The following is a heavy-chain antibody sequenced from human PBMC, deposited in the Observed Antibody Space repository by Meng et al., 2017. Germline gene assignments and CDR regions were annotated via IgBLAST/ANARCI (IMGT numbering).Heavy chain of an antibody. CDR3: ARYREHYYDSSGYYRWSRGYYFDY. V-gene: IGHV4-59*08. Sequence: GSLRLSCTVSGGSISSYYWSWIRQPPGKGLEWIGYIYYSGSTNYNPSLKSRVTISVDTSKNQFSLKLSSVTAADTAVYYCARYREHYYDSSGYYRWSRGYYFDYWGQGTLVTVSS. CDR2: IYYSGST. J-gene: IGHJ4*02. D-gene: IGHD3-22*01. CDR1: GGSISSYY.